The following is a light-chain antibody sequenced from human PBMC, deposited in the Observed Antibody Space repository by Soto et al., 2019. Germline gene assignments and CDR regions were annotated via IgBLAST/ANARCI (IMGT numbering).Light chain of an antibody. Sequence: VLTQSPDTLSLSPGATALLSCRASPTVDTYAAWYQLKPGQRPRLLIYGASSRALDIPDRFIGSGSGTNFTLTIHRLEPEDFAVYFCQHYASSPITFGQGTRLEIK. CDR1: PTVDTY. J-gene: IGKJ5*01. CDR2: GAS. CDR3: QHYASSPIT. V-gene: IGKV3-20*01.